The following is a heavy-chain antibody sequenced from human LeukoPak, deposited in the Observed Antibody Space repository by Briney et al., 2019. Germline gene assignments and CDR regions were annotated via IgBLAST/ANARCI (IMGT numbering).Heavy chain of an antibody. J-gene: IGHJ4*02. CDR3: ARDRSGTHSVDY. CDR1: GFTFTSHG. V-gene: IGHV3-30*04. Sequence: GGSLRLSCAASGFTFTSHGMHWVRQAPGKGLEWVADTSYDGSKKDYADSVKGRFTISRDDSENTVYLQMNSLRTEDTAVYYCARDRSGTHSVDYWGLGTLVTISS. D-gene: IGHD1-26*01. CDR2: TSYDGSKK.